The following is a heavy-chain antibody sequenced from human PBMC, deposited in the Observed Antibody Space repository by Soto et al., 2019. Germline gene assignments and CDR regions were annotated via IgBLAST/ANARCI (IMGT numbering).Heavy chain of an antibody. CDR3: ERGGNGNAFDY. D-gene: IGHD1-1*01. Sequence: PSETLSLTCTVSGGSISSGDYYWSWIRQPPGKGLEWIRYIYYSGSTYYNPSLKSRVTISVDTSKNQFSLKLSSVTAADTAVYYCERGGNGNAFDYWGQGTLVTVSS. V-gene: IGHV4-30-4*01. J-gene: IGHJ4*02. CDR2: IYYSGST. CDR1: GGSISSGDYY.